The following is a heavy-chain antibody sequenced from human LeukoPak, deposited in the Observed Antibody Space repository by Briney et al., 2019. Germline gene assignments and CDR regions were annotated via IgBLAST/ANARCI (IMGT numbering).Heavy chain of an antibody. Sequence: ASVKVSCKASGYTFTSYGISWVRQAPGQGLEWMGWINPNSGGTNYAQKFQGRVTMTRDTSISTAYMELSRLRSDDTAVYYCARVVYGDFEFDYWGQGTLVTVSS. CDR2: INPNSGGT. CDR3: ARVVYGDFEFDY. D-gene: IGHD2/OR15-2a*01. V-gene: IGHV1-2*02. CDR1: GYTFTSYG. J-gene: IGHJ4*02.